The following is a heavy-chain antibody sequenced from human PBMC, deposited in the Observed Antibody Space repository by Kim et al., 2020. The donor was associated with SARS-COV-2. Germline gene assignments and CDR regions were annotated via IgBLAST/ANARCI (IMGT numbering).Heavy chain of an antibody. Sequence: ASVKVSCRASGYTFTRYALCWVRQAPGQGLEWLGWIHTNTGNPTYAQGFTGRFVFSLDTSLSTAYLQISSLKAADTAVYYCARGLDSSTWSGALGDYWGRGTLVTVSS. CDR3: ARGLDSSTWSGALGDY. CDR1: GYTFTRYA. D-gene: IGHD6-13*01. CDR2: IHTNTGNP. V-gene: IGHV7-4-1*02. J-gene: IGHJ4*02.